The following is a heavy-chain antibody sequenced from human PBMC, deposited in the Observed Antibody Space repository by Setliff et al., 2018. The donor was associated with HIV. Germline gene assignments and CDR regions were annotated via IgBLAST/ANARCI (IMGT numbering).Heavy chain of an antibody. CDR1: GFTFTSSA. Sequence: ASVKVSCKASGFTFTSSAMQWVRQARGQRLEWIGWIVVGSGNTNYAQKFQERVTITRDMSTSAAYMELSSLRSEDTAVYYCAGYALRYFDWLGSWFDPWGQGTLVTVSS. CDR2: IVVGSGNT. CDR3: AGYALRYFDWLGSWFDP. V-gene: IGHV1-58*02. D-gene: IGHD3-9*01. J-gene: IGHJ5*02.